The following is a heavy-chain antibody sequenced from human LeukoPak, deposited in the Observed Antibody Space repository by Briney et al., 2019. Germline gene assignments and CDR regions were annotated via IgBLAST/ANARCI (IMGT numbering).Heavy chain of an antibody. V-gene: IGHV7-4-1*02. CDR1: GYTFTSYA. D-gene: IGHD3-10*01. CDR3: ARGTYYYGSGSDLDGGENRFDP. CDR2: INTNTGNP. J-gene: IGHJ5*02. Sequence: EASVKVSCKVSGYTFTSYAMNWGRQAPGQGLEWMGWINTNTGNPTYAQGFTGRFVFSVDTSVSTAYLQISSLKAEATAVYYCARGTYYYGSGSDLDGGENRFDPWGQGTLVTVSS.